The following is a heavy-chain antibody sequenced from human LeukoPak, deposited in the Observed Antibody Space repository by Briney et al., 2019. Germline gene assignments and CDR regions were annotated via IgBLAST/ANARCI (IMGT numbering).Heavy chain of an antibody. D-gene: IGHD2-2*01. CDR1: GLTLSRKY. J-gene: IGHJ4*02. Sequence: GGALRLSCAASGLTLSRKYMSWVRQAPGKGLEGVSVIYSGGSTYYADSVKGRFTISRDNSKNTLYLQMNSLRAEDTAVYYCARGVVVPAALYWGQGTLVTVSS. CDR3: ARGVVVPAALY. V-gene: IGHV3-53*01. CDR2: IYSGGST.